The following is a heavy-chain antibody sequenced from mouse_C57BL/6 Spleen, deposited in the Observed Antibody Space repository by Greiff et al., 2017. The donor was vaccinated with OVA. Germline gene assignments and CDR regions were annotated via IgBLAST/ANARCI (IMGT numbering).Heavy chain of an antibody. CDR1: GYTFTDYY. CDR2: INPNNGGT. CDR3: ASYYSNYAWFAY. D-gene: IGHD2-5*01. V-gene: IGHV1-26*01. Sequence: EVQLQQSGPELVKPGASVKISCKASGYTFTDYYMNWVKQSHGKSLEWIGDINPNNGGTSYNQKFKGKATLTVDKPSSTAYMELRSLTSEDSAVYYCASYYSNYAWFAYWGQGTLVTVSA. J-gene: IGHJ3*01.